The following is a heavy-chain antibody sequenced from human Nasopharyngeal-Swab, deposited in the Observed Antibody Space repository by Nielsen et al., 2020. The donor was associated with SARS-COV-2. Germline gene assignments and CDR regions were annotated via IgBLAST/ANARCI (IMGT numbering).Heavy chain of an antibody. Sequence: GGSLRLSCASSGFRSSGYWLSWVRQAPGKGLEWVANIRQDGGEKSYGDSVKGRFTISRDNAKNSVSLQMNSLRAEDTAVYYCAREGVGGFDVWGQGTMVTVSS. J-gene: IGHJ3*01. CDR3: AREGVGGFDV. CDR1: GFRSSGYW. V-gene: IGHV3-7*04. CDR2: IRQDGGEK. D-gene: IGHD2-15*01.